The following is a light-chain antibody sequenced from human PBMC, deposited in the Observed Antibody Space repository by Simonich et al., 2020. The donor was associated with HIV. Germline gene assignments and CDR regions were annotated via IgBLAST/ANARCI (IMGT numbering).Light chain of an antibody. CDR2: WAS. V-gene: IGKV4-1*01. J-gene: IGKJ4*01. Sequence: DIVMTQSPDSLAVSLGERATINCKSSQSVLYSSNNKNYLAWYRQKPGQPPQLLIYWASTRESGVPDRFSGSGSGTDFTLTISSLQAEDVAVYYCQQYYTTPLTLGGGTKVEIK. CDR3: QQYYTTPLT. CDR1: QSVLYSSNNKNY.